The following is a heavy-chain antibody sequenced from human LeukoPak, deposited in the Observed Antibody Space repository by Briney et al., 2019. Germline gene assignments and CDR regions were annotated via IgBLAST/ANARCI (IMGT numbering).Heavy chain of an antibody. J-gene: IGHJ5*02. D-gene: IGHD5-12*01. CDR3: AREDIVATLSWFDT. CDR2: IYYSGST. CDR1: GGSISSYY. V-gene: IGHV4-59*12. Sequence: PSETLSLTCTVSGGSISSYYWSWIRQPPGKGLEWIGYIYYSGSTNYNPSLKSRVTISVDTAKNQFSLHLSSVTAADTAVYYCAREDIVATLSWFDTWGQGPLVTVSS.